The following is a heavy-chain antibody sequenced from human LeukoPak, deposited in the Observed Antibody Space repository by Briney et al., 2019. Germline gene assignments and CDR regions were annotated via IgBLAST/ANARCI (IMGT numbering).Heavy chain of an antibody. D-gene: IGHD5-12*01. CDR3: ARGGAVATSNWSDP. CDR1: GGSISSGGYY. CDR2: IYYSGST. Sequence: SETLSLTCTVSGGSISSGGYYWSWIRQHPGKGLEWIGYIYYSGSTYYNPSLKSRVTISVDTSKNQFSLKLSSVTAADTAVYYCARGGAVATSNWSDPWGQGTLVTVSS. J-gene: IGHJ5*02. V-gene: IGHV4-31*03.